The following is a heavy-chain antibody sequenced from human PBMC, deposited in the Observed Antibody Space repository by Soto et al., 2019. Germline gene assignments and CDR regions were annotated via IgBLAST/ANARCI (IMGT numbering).Heavy chain of an antibody. CDR3: ATAEVDY. CDR1: GFTFGDNA. CDR2: ISSRAYGQST. J-gene: IGHJ4*02. V-gene: IGHV3-49*04. Sequence: SLRLSCTTSGFTFGDNAMNWVRQAPGKGLEWVGFISSRAYGQSTEYAASVKGRFIISRDDSEGIAYLQMNSLKTEDTAVYYCATAEVDYWGPGNLVTAPQ.